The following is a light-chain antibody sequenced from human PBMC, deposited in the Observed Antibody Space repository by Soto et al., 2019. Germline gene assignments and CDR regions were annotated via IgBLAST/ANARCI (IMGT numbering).Light chain of an antibody. Sequence: QSVLTQPASVSGSPGQSITISCTGTSSDVGGYSFVSWYQQHPGKAPKLMIYGVSNRPSGVSNRFSGSKSGNTASLTISGLQAEDEGDYYCSAYTSTCTVVFGGGTKLTVL. J-gene: IGLJ2*01. CDR2: GVS. V-gene: IGLV2-14*01. CDR1: SSDVGGYSF. CDR3: SAYTSTCTVV.